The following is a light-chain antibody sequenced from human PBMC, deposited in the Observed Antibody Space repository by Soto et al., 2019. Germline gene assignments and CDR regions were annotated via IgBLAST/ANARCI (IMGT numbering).Light chain of an antibody. Sequence: RQMTKARSTLAGGMIVGVSGSCLASQTISSWLAWYQQKPGKAPKLLIYKASTLKSGVPSRFSGSGTETESNLTIRRLQPADFATYSCQHHHTYPAPFGEGTKVDIK. J-gene: IGKJ1*01. CDR2: KAS. V-gene: IGKV1-5*03. CDR1: QTISSW. CDR3: QHHHTYPAP.